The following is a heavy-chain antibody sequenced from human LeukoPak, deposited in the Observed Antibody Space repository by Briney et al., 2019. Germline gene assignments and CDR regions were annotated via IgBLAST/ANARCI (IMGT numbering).Heavy chain of an antibody. Sequence: GASVKVSCKASGYTFTGYYMHWVRQAPGQGLEWMGWINPNSGGTNYAQKFQGRVTMTRDTSISTAYMELSRLRSDDTAVYYCARERYSWNYDPYNWFDPWGQGTLVTVSS. CDR2: INPNSGGT. V-gene: IGHV1-2*02. CDR1: GYTFTGYY. CDR3: ARERYSWNYDPYNWFDP. D-gene: IGHD1-7*01. J-gene: IGHJ5*02.